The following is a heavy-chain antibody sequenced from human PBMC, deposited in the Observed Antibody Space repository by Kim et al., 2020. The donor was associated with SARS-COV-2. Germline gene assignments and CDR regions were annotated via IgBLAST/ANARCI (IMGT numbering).Heavy chain of an antibody. CDR1: VFTFDDYT. CDR3: AKDIRGESAFDI. Sequence: GGSLRLSCAASVFTFDDYTMHWVRQAPGKGLEWVSLISWDGGSTYYADSVKGRFTISRDNSKNSLYLQMNSLRTEDTALYYCAKDIRGESAFDIWGQGTMVTVSS. J-gene: IGHJ3*02. D-gene: IGHD3-10*01. CDR2: ISWDGGST. V-gene: IGHV3-43*01.